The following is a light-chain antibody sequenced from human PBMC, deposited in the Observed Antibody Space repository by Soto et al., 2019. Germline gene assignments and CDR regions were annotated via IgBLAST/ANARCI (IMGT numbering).Light chain of an antibody. CDR1: QSVDIN. J-gene: IGKJ1*01. CDR2: GAS. CDR3: QQYRNWHRT. V-gene: IGKV3-15*01. Sequence: EIVLTQSPATLSVSPGYRVTLSCRASQSVDINLAWYQQRPGQAPRLLVYGASTKATDMPGRFSGRGSGTEFTLTINNLQSEDFAVYYCQQYRNWHRTFDQGTKVDIK.